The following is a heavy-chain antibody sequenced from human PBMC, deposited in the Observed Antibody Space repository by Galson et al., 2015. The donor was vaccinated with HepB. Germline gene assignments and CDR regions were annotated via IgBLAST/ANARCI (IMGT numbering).Heavy chain of an antibody. J-gene: IGHJ6*02. CDR2: ISWNSDFT. CDR1: GFTFADYA. V-gene: IGHV3-9*01. CDR3: AQDLTYYYGSGSYFVGMDA. D-gene: IGHD3-10*01. Sequence: SLRLSCAASGFTFADYAVHWVRQVPGQGLEWVSGISWNSDFTGYADSVRGRFSISRDTAKNSMYMQMNSLRTEDTALYYCAQDLTYYYGSGSYFVGMDAWGQGTTVTVS.